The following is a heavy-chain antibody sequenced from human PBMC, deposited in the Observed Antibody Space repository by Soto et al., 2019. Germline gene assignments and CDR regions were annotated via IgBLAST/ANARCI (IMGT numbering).Heavy chain of an antibody. J-gene: IGHJ5*02. D-gene: IGHD3-3*01. Sequence: PSETLSLTCAVYGGSFSGYYWSWIRQPPGKGLEWIGEINHSGSTNYNPSLKSRVTISVDTSKNQFSLKLSSVTAADTTVYYCARGGAYYDFWSGYYLLGFDPWGQGTLVTVSS. CDR1: GGSFSGYY. V-gene: IGHV4-34*01. CDR3: ARGGAYYDFWSGYYLLGFDP. CDR2: INHSGST.